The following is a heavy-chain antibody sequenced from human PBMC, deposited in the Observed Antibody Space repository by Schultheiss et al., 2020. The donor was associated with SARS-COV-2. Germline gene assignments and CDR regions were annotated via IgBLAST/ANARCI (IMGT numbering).Heavy chain of an antibody. D-gene: IGHD3-22*01. V-gene: IGHV3-53*01. CDR1: GFTVSSNY. Sequence: GGSLRLSCAASGFTVSSNYMSWVRQAPGKGLEWVSVIYSGGSTYYADSVKGRFTISRDNAKNSLYLQMNSLRAEDTAVYYCARDHYDSSGYYYYWYFDLWGRGTLVTVSS. J-gene: IGHJ2*01. CDR2: IYSGGST. CDR3: ARDHYDSSGYYYYWYFDL.